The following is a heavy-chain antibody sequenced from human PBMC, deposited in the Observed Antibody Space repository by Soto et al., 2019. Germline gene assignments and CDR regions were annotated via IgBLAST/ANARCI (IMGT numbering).Heavy chain of an antibody. D-gene: IGHD3-10*01. Sequence: LSLTCTVSGGSISSYYWSWIRQPAGKGLEWIGRIYTSGSTNYNPSLKSRVTMSVDTSKNQFSLKLSSVTAADTAVYYCARDRYGSEQENWFDPWGQGTLVTVSS. V-gene: IGHV4-4*07. CDR3: ARDRYGSEQENWFDP. J-gene: IGHJ5*02. CDR2: IYTSGST. CDR1: GGSISSYY.